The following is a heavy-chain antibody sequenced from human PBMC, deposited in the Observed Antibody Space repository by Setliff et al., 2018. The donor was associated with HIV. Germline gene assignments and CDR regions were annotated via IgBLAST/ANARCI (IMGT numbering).Heavy chain of an antibody. J-gene: IGHJ5*02. Sequence: SETLSLTCTVSGGSISSYYWSWIRQPPGKGLEWIGYIYTSGSTNYNPSLKSRVTISVDTSKNQFSLKLRSVTAADTAVYYCARRWGIRGYSSWGQGTLVTVSS. D-gene: IGHD5-18*01. CDR2: IYTSGST. V-gene: IGHV4-4*09. CDR1: GGSISSYY. CDR3: ARRWGIRGYSS.